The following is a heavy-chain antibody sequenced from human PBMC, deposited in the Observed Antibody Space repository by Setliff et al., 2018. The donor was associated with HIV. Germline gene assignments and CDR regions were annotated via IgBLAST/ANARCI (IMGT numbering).Heavy chain of an antibody. D-gene: IGHD3-10*02. V-gene: IGHV1-69*13. CDR1: GGTFRSYA. Sequence: SVKVSCKASGGTFRSYAISWVRQAPGQGLEWMGGIIPIFGTTNYAQKFQGRVTITADESTSTAYMELSSLRSEDTAVYYCARGFMSVRVLTPFDYWGQGTLVTVSS. J-gene: IGHJ4*02. CDR2: IIPIFGTT. CDR3: ARGFMSVRVLTPFDY.